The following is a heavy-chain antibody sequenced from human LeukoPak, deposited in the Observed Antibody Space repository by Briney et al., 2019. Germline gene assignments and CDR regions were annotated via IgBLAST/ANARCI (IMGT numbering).Heavy chain of an antibody. CDR2: INPSGGST. D-gene: IGHD6-19*01. Sequence: ASVKVSCKASGYTFTSYYMHWVRQAPAQGLEWMGIINPSGGSTSYAQKFQGRVTMTRDTSTSTVYMELSSLRSEDTAVYYCARDLLDSSGWSEPLNFDYWGQGTLVTVSS. J-gene: IGHJ4*02. V-gene: IGHV1-46*01. CDR1: GYTFTSYY. CDR3: ARDLLDSSGWSEPLNFDY.